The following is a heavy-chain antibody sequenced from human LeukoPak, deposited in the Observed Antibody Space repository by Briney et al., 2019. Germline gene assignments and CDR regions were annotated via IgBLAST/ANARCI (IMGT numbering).Heavy chain of an antibody. CDR2: TIPILGIA. D-gene: IGHD2-2*01. V-gene: IGHV1-69*04. Sequence: GASVKVSCKASGGTFSSYAISWVRQAPGQGLEWMGRTIPILGIANYAQKFQGKFTITADKSTSTAYMELSSLRSEDTAVYYCAREASSTSHNGMDVWGQGTTVTVSS. CDR1: GGTFSSYA. CDR3: AREASSTSHNGMDV. J-gene: IGHJ6*02.